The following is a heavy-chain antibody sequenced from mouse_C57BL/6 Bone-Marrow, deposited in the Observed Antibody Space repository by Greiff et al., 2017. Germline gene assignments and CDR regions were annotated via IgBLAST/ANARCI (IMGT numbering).Heavy chain of an antibody. Sequence: QVQLQQPGAELVKPGASVKLSCKASGYTFTSYWMQWVKQRPGQGLEWIGEIDPSDSYTNSNQKFKGKATLTVDTSSSTAYMQLSSLTSEDSAVYYCGGGWLPWYFDVWGTGTTVTVSS. CDR2: IDPSDSYT. J-gene: IGHJ1*03. CDR1: GYTFTSYW. D-gene: IGHD2-3*01. CDR3: GGGWLPWYFDV. V-gene: IGHV1-50*01.